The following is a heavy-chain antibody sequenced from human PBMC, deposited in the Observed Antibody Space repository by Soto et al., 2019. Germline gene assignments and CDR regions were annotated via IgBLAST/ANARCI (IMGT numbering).Heavy chain of an antibody. CDR1: GYSFTSGV. Sequence: PEESLRISWKGSGYSFTSGVIGWVRQMPGKGLEWMGIIYPGDSDTRYSPSFQGQVTISADKSISTAYLQWSSLKASDTAIYYCARTAAAGKYYYGVDVWGQGTTVTVSS. J-gene: IGHJ6*02. V-gene: IGHV5-51*01. CDR3: ARTAAAGKYYYGVDV. CDR2: IYPGDSDT. D-gene: IGHD6-13*01.